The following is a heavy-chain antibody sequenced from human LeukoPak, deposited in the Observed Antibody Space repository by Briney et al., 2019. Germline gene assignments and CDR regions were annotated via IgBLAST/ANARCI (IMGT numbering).Heavy chain of an antibody. Sequence: GESLKISCEVSGYSFPTYLIGCVRLLPGRRLGWLGVVYPAVSHTTYSPSFQGQATVSADKSIGTAYLQWSSLRASDTAMYYCARRPAGIRTFDYWGQGTLVTVSS. CDR2: VYPAVSHT. CDR1: GYSFPTYL. J-gene: IGHJ4*02. CDR3: ARRPAGIRTFDY. D-gene: IGHD2-2*01. V-gene: IGHV5-51*01.